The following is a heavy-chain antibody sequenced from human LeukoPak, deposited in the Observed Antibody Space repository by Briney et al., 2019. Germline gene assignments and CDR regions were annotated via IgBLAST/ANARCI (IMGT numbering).Heavy chain of an antibody. V-gene: IGHV4-59*01. D-gene: IGHD5-12*01. CDR2: IYDIGST. Sequence: SETLSLTCTVSGGSISSYYWSWIRQPPGKGLEWIGYIYDIGSTSYNPSLKSRVTISVDTSSNQFSLMLTSVTAADTAVYYCARGTKTGYTGYDWNYWGQGTLVTVSS. CDR1: GGSISSYY. J-gene: IGHJ4*02. CDR3: ARGTKTGYTGYDWNY.